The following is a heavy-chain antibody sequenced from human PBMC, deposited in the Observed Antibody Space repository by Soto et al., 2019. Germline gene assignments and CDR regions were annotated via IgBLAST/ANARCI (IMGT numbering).Heavy chain of an antibody. D-gene: IGHD2-2*01. CDR1: GYTFINYA. V-gene: IGHV1-3*04. Sequence: ASVKVSCKASGYTFINYAIHWVRQAPGQRLEWMGWINTGNGDTKYSQKFQGRVTITRDTSASTAYMELSSLRSEDTAVYYCARDWVPGAAPFDPWGQGTLVTVSS. CDR3: ARDWVPGAAPFDP. J-gene: IGHJ5*02. CDR2: INTGNGDT.